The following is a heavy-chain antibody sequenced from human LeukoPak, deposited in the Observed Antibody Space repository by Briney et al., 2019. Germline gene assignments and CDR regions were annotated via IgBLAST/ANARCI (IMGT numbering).Heavy chain of an antibody. V-gene: IGHV4-4*07. D-gene: IGHD3-16*01. J-gene: IGHJ4*02. CDR3: ARHGAQLRLGDPSPYYFDY. CDR2: VYTSGNT. CDR1: GGSISSHY. Sequence: SSETLSLTCTVSGGSISSHYWSWIRQPAGKGLEWIGRVYTSGNTYYNPSLKSRVTISVDTSKNQFSLKLSSVTAADTAVYYCARHGAQLRLGDPSPYYFDYWGQGTLVTVSS.